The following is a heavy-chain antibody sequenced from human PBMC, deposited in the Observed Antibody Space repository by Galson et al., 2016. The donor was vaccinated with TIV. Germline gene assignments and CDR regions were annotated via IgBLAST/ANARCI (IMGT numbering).Heavy chain of an antibody. V-gene: IGHV3-21*01. CDR3: ARESQPTLFGVSIFDY. D-gene: IGHD3-3*01. J-gene: IGHJ4*02. CDR2: ISSSATFI. CDR1: GFTFSSYT. Sequence: SLRLSCAASGFTFSSYTMHWVLQAPGKEPRWVSSISSSATFIYYADSLKGRFTISRDNTNDLLYLEMNSLRVEDTAIYYCARESQPTLFGVSIFDYWGQGTVVTVSS.